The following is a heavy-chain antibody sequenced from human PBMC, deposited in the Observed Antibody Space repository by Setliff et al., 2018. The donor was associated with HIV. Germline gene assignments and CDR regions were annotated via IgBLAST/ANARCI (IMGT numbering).Heavy chain of an antibody. CDR2: LDPKDGKT. D-gene: IGHD6-6*01. J-gene: IGHJ4*01. CDR1: GYTLTELS. V-gene: IGHV1-24*01. Sequence: RASVKVSCKVSGYTLTELSRHWVRQAPGKGLEWMGGLDPKDGKTMYAQKFQGRVTMTEDTSTDTAHMELRSLRSEDTAVYYCVIGSAARPFDYWGQGTLVTVSS. CDR3: VIGSAARPFDY.